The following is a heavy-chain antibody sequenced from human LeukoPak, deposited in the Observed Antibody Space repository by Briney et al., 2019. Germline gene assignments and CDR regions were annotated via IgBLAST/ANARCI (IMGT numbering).Heavy chain of an antibody. CDR2: IYSGGST. CDR1: GFTVSSNY. J-gene: IGHJ3*02. D-gene: IGHD3-22*01. V-gene: IGHV3-66*01. CDR3: ARDTGHDSSGLAFDI. Sequence: GGSLRLSCAASGFTVSSNYMSWVRQAPGKGLEWVSVIYSGGSTYYADSVKGRFTISRDNSKNTLYLQMNSLRAEDTAVYYCARDTGHDSSGLAFDIWGQGTMVTVSS.